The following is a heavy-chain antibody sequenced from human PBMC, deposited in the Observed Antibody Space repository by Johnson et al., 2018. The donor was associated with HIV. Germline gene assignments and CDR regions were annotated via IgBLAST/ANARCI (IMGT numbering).Heavy chain of an antibody. CDR2: ISYDGSNK. Sequence: QVQLVESGGGVVQPGGSLRLSCAASGFTFSSNAMHWVRQAPGKGLERVAVISYDGSNKYYADSVKGRFTISRDNSKNTLYLQMNSLRAEDTAVYYCARDQNIVLMVYAAPGAFDIWGQGTMVTVSS. V-gene: IGHV3-30-3*01. D-gene: IGHD2-8*01. CDR1: GFTFSSNA. CDR3: ARDQNIVLMVYAAPGAFDI. J-gene: IGHJ3*02.